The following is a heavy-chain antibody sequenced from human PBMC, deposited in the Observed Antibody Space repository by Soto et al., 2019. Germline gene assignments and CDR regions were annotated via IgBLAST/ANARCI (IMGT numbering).Heavy chain of an antibody. Sequence: SETLSLTCTVSGDSVSSDNYYWTWIRQPPGKGLEWIGYIYSSGSTNYNPSLKSRVTISLDTSSNQFSLKLSSVTAADTAVYYCARDGDGRMTTNPYYYNGMDVWGPGTTVTVSS. J-gene: IGHJ6*02. CDR1: GDSVSSDNYY. CDR3: ARDGDGRMTTNPYYYNGMDV. D-gene: IGHD4-4*01. CDR2: IYSSGST. V-gene: IGHV4-61*01.